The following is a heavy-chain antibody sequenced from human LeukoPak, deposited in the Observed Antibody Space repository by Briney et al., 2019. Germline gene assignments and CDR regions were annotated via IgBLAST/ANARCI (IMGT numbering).Heavy chain of an antibody. CDR3: ARAARYYDILTGYLSDAFDI. Sequence: PGGSPRLSCEASGFTFSIYGMYWVRQAPGKGLECVASITRNSGDYTLYAASVKGRFTISRDNSKNTLYLQMNSLRAEDTAVYYCARAARYYDILTGYLSDAFDIWGQGTMVTVSS. J-gene: IGHJ3*02. V-gene: IGHV3-23*01. CDR2: ITRNSGDYT. D-gene: IGHD3-9*01. CDR1: GFTFSIYG.